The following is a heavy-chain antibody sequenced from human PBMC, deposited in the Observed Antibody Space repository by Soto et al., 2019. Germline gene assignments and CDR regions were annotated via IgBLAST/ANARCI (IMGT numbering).Heavy chain of an antibody. Sequence: GASVKVSCKISGYTLTEISMHWVRQPPGKGLEWMGGLDPEDGETIYAQNFQGRVTMTSTPISTAYMELSSLTSDDTAVYYCARGVTTAASDHWGQGTPVTVSS. D-gene: IGHD6-13*01. CDR3: ARGVTTAASDH. J-gene: IGHJ4*02. CDR2: LDPEDGET. CDR1: GYTLTEIS. V-gene: IGHV1-24*01.